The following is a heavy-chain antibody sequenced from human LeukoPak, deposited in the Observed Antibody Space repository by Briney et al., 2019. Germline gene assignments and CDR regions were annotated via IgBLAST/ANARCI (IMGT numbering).Heavy chain of an antibody. J-gene: IGHJ2*01. D-gene: IGHD3-9*01. CDR3: AKNVWFWYFDL. CDR2: IWYDGSNK. CDR1: GFTFNSYG. Sequence: GRSLRLSCAASGFTFNSYGIHWVRQAPGKGLEWVAFIWYDGSNKYYADSVKGRFTISRDNSKNTLYLQMTSLRAEDTAVYYCAKNVWFWYFDLWGRGTLVTVSS. V-gene: IGHV3-33*06.